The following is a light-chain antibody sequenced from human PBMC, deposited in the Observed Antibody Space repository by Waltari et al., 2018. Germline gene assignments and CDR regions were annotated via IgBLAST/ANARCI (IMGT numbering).Light chain of an antibody. J-gene: IGKJ2*01. Sequence: VLTQSPATLYVSPGDTATLSCRASRSVGVNLAWYQQKPGQAPRLLIYVASKWATGIPARFSAAGSGTEFTLTIISLQSEDSAIYYCHQYNTWPPATFGQGTKLDI. CDR1: RSVGVN. CDR2: VAS. V-gene: IGKV3-15*01. CDR3: HQYNTWPPAT.